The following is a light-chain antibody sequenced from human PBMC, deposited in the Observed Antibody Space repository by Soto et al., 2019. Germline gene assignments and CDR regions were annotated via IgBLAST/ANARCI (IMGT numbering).Light chain of an antibody. V-gene: IGLV2-14*01. CDR1: SSDVGAYNY. Sequence: QSALTQPASVSGSPGQSIAISCTGTSSDVGAYNYVSWYQHHPGKAPKLMLYEVSNRPSGVSNRFSGSKSDNTASLTSSGLQAEDEAHYYCSSYTTRSTWVFGGGTKLTVL. CDR2: EVS. CDR3: SSYTTRSTWV. J-gene: IGLJ3*02.